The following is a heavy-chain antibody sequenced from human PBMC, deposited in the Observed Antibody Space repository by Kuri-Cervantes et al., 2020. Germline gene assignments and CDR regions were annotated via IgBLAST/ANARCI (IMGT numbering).Heavy chain of an antibody. J-gene: IGHJ4*02. Sequence: GESLKISCAASGFTFSSYGMHWVRQAPGKGLEWVSAISGSGGSTYYADSVKGRFTISRDNSKNTLYLQMNSLRAEDTAVYYCARAEYSSGWYVYFDYWGQGTLVTVSS. V-gene: IGHV3-23*01. CDR1: GFTFSSYG. CDR2: ISGSGGST. D-gene: IGHD6-19*01. CDR3: ARAEYSSGWYVYFDY.